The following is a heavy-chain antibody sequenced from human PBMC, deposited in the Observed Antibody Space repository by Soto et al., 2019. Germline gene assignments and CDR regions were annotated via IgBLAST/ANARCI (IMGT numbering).Heavy chain of an antibody. CDR2: ISAYNGNT. Sequence: ASVKVSCKASGYTFTSYGISWVRQAPGQGLEWMGWISAYNGNTNYAQKLQGRVTMTTDTSTSTAYMELRSLRSDDTAVYYCARVDGIAVAAPTDYWGQGTLVTVSS. D-gene: IGHD6-19*01. J-gene: IGHJ4*02. CDR3: ARVDGIAVAAPTDY. V-gene: IGHV1-18*01. CDR1: GYTFTSYG.